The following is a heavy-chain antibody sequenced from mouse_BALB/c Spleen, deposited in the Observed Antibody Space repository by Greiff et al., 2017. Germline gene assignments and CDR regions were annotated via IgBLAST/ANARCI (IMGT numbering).Heavy chain of an antibody. Sequence: VHVKQSGPELVKPGASVKVSCKASGYAFTSYNMYWVKQSHGKSLEWIGYIDPYNGGTSYNQKFKGKATLTVDKSSSTAYMHLNSLTSEDSAVYYCALYRYDVLWFAYWGQGTLVTVSA. CDR1: GYAFTSYN. CDR3: ALYRYDVLWFAY. CDR2: IDPYNGGT. D-gene: IGHD2-14*01. V-gene: IGHV1S135*01. J-gene: IGHJ3*01.